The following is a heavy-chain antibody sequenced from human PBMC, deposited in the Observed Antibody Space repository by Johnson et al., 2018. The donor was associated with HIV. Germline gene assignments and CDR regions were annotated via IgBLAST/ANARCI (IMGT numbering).Heavy chain of an antibody. CDR3: ARDDTEADGAFDI. V-gene: IGHV3-30*02. CDR1: GFTFSSYG. J-gene: IGHJ3*02. Sequence: VPSVESGGGFVQPGGSLRLSCAGSGFTFSSYGMHWVRQAPGKGLEWVSFIRYDGSDKHYADSVKGRFTISRDNAKNSLYLQMNSLRAEDTAVYYCARDDTEADGAFDIWGQGTMVTVSS. CDR2: IRYDGSDK. D-gene: IGHD2-2*02.